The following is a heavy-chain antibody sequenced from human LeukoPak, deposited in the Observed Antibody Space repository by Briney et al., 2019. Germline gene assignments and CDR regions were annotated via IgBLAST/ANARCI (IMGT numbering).Heavy chain of an antibody. CDR3: ARTRTVTTELMRAFEI. CDR2: INPTTGGA. CDR1: GYTFTDYY. Sequence: GASVKVSCKASGYTFTDYYIHWVRQAPGQGLEWMGQINPTTGGADYAQRFQGRVTMTRDTSISTAYMELGSLRSDDTAIYYCARTRTVTTELMRAFEIWGQGTMVTVSS. D-gene: IGHD4-17*01. V-gene: IGHV1-2*06. J-gene: IGHJ3*02.